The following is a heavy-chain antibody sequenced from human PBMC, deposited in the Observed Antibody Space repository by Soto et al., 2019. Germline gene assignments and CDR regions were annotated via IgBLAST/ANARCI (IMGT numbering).Heavy chain of an antibody. CDR3: ARAGPYCISTSCYDAFDI. D-gene: IGHD2-2*01. Sequence: SETLSLTCTVSGGSISSSSYYWGWIRQPPGKGLEWIGSISYSGSTYYNPSLKSRVTISVDKSKNHFSLKLSSVTAADTAVYYCARAGPYCISTSCYDAFDIWGQGTMVTVSS. V-gene: IGHV4-39*07. CDR2: ISYSGST. J-gene: IGHJ3*02. CDR1: GGSISSSSYY.